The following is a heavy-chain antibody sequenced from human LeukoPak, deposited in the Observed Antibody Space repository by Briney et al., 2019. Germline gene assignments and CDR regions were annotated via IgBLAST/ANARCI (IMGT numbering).Heavy chain of an antibody. Sequence: SETLSLTCTVSGGSISSYYWSWIRQPPGKGLEWIGYIYYSGSTNYNPSLKSRITISVDTSKNQFSLKLSSVTAADTAVYYCARAAWGNDAFDIWGQGTMVIVSP. CDR2: IYYSGST. CDR1: GGSISSYY. D-gene: IGHD7-27*01. J-gene: IGHJ3*02. V-gene: IGHV4-59*01. CDR3: ARAAWGNDAFDI.